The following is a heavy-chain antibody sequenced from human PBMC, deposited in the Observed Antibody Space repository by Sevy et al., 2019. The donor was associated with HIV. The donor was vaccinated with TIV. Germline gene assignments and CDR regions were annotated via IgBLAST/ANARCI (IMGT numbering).Heavy chain of an antibody. CDR3: ARDGTAMVTVPLFDY. CDR2: ISYDGNNK. J-gene: IGHJ4*02. D-gene: IGHD5-18*01. V-gene: IGHV3-30-3*01. CDR1: GFTFSTYA. Sequence: GGSLRLSCAASGFTFSTYAMHWVRQAPGKGLEWVAVISYDGNNKYYADSVKGRFTISRDNSKNTLYLQMNSLRAEDTAVYYCARDGTAMVTVPLFDYWGQGTLVTVSS.